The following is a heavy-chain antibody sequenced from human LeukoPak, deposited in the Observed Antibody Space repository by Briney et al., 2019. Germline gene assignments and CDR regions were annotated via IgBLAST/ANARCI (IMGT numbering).Heavy chain of an antibody. Sequence: SQTLSLTCAISGDSVSSNSAAWNWIRQSPSRGLEWLGRTYYRSKWYNDYAASVKSRITINPDTSKNQFSLQLNSVTPEDTAVYYCAEASTTPFGFVKFDCWGQGALVTVSS. CDR1: GDSVSSNSAA. CDR3: AEASTTPFGFVKFDC. J-gene: IGHJ4*02. D-gene: IGHD1-26*01. V-gene: IGHV6-1*01. CDR2: TYYRSKWYN.